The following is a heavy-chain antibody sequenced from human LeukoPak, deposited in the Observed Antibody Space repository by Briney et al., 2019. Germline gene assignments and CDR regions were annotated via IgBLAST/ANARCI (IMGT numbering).Heavy chain of an antibody. CDR2: INPSGGST. CDR3: ARDREDYDSSGYYYDY. V-gene: IGHV1-46*01. D-gene: IGHD3-22*01. J-gene: IGHJ4*02. Sequence: ASVKVSCKASGYTFTSYYMHWVRQAPGQGLEWMGIINPSGGSTGYAQKFQGRVTMTRDMSTSTVYMELSSLRSEDTAVYYCARDREDYDSSGYYYDYWGQGTLVTVSS. CDR1: GYTFTSYY.